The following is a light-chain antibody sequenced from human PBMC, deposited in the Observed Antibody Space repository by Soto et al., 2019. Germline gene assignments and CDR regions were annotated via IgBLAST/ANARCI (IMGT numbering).Light chain of an antibody. CDR2: EVS. Sequence: QSVLTQPPSASGSPGHSVTISCTGTSSDVGGYNYVSWYQQHPGKAPKLMIYEVSKRPSGVPDRFSGSKSGNTASLTVSGLQAEDEADYYCSSYAGSNLWVFGGGTQLTVL. V-gene: IGLV2-8*01. CDR3: SSYAGSNLWV. J-gene: IGLJ3*02. CDR1: SSDVGGYNY.